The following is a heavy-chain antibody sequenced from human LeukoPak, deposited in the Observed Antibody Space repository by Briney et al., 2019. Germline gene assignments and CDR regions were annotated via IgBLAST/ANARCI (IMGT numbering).Heavy chain of an antibody. CDR1: GYTLTELS. CDR3: ARVSYYGSGPPSSP. V-gene: IGHV1-24*01. D-gene: IGHD3-10*01. J-gene: IGHJ5*02. CDR2: FDPEDGET. Sequence: ASVKVSCKVSGYTLTELSMHWVRQAPGKGLEWMGGFDPEDGETIYAQKFQGRVTMTEDTSTDTAYMELSSLRSEDTAVYYCARVSYYGSGPPSSPWGQGTLVTVSS.